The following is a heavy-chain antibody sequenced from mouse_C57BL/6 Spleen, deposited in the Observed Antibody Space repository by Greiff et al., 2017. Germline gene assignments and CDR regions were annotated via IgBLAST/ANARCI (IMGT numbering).Heavy chain of an antibody. D-gene: IGHD2-3*01. J-gene: IGHJ4*01. CDR1: GFTFRSYA. CDR3: ARGVSHYDGYAMDY. Sequence: EVQRVESGGGLVKPGGSLKLSCAASGFTFRSYAMSWVRQTPEKRLEWVATISDGGSYTYYPDNVKGRFPISRDNAKNNLYLQMSHLKSEDTAMYYCARGVSHYDGYAMDYWGQGTSVTVSS. V-gene: IGHV5-4*01. CDR2: ISDGGSYT.